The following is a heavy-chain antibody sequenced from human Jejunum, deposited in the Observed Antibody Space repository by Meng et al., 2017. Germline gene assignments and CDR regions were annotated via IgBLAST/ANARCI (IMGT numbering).Heavy chain of an antibody. CDR1: GFTFSDSY. CDR2: ISSFGSTI. CDR3: ARDPRGILGASWRWNYYFDY. J-gene: IGHJ4*02. V-gene: IGHV3-11*04. D-gene: IGHD1-26*01. Sequence: GASLKISCAASGFTFSDSYMSWIRQAPGKGLEWVSTISSFGSTIYYADSVKGRFTISRDNANNLLYLQVNSLRAEDTAVYYCARDPRGILGASWRWNYYFDYWGQGTLVTVSS.